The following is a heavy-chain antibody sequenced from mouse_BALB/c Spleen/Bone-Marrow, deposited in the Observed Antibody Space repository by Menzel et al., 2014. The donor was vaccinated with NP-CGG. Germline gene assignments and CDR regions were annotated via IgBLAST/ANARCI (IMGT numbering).Heavy chain of an antibody. CDR2: ISSGSSTI. J-gene: IGHJ2*01. D-gene: IGHD1-1*01. CDR3: ARSGSSSGYFDY. Sequence: DVHLGESGGGLVQPGGFRKLSCAASGFTFSSFGMHWVRQAPEKGLGWVAYISSGSSTIYYADTVMGRFTISRDNPKNTLFLQMTSLRSEDTAMYYCARSGSSSGYFDYWGQGTPLTVSS. V-gene: IGHV5-17*02. CDR1: GFTFSSFG.